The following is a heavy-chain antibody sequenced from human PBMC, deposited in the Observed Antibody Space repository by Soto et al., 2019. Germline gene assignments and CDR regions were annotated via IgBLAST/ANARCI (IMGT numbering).Heavy chain of an antibody. CDR2: ISGSGGST. CDR1: GFTFSSYA. J-gene: IGHJ6*02. CDR3: AIHLVGPSYYYYGMDV. V-gene: IGHV3-23*01. D-gene: IGHD3-9*01. Sequence: HPGGSLRLSCAASGFTFSSYAMSWVRQAPGKGLEWVSAISGSGGSTYYADSVKGRFTISRDNSKNTLYLQMNSLRAEDTAVYYCAIHLVGPSYYYYGMDVWGQGTTVTVSS.